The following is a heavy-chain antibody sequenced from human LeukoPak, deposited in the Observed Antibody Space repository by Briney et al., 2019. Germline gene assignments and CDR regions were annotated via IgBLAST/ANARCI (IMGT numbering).Heavy chain of an antibody. CDR2: INPSGGST. Sequence: GASVKVSCKASGYTFTSYYMHWVRQAPGQGLEWMGIINPSGGSTSYAQKFQGRVTMTRDTSTSTVYMELSSLRSEDTAVYYCARLMTEAGTYSYYFDNWGQGALVTVSS. J-gene: IGHJ4*02. D-gene: IGHD6-19*01. CDR3: ARLMTEAGTYSYYFDN. V-gene: IGHV1-46*01. CDR1: GYTFTSYY.